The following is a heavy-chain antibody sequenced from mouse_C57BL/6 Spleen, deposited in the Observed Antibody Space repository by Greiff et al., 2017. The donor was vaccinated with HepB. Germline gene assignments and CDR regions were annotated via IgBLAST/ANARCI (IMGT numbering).Heavy chain of an antibody. CDR2: INPYNGGT. V-gene: IGHV1-19*01. D-gene: IGHD2-2*01. J-gene: IGHJ2*01. CDR3: ARRGRGYDRYFDY. CDR1: GYTFTDYY. Sequence: DVQLQESGPVLVKPGASVKMSCKASGYTFTDYYMNWVKQSHGKSLEWIGVINPYNGGTSYNQKFKGKATLTVDKSSSTAYMELNSLTSEDSAVYYCARRGRGYDRYFDYWGQGTTLTVSS.